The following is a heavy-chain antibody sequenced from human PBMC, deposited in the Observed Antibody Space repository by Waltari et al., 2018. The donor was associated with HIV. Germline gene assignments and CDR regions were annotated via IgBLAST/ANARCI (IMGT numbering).Heavy chain of an antibody. D-gene: IGHD3-22*01. J-gene: IGHJ4*02. CDR3: ARGPPNYYDSSGYGY. Sequence: EVQLVESGGGLVQPGGSLRVSCAASGFTFSTYWMSWGRQAPGKGMEGGANIKQDGSEKYYVDSVKGRFTISRDNAKNSLYLQMNSLRAEDTAVYYCARGPPNYYDSSGYGYWGQGTLVTVSS. CDR2: IKQDGSEK. CDR1: GFTFSTYW. V-gene: IGHV3-7*01.